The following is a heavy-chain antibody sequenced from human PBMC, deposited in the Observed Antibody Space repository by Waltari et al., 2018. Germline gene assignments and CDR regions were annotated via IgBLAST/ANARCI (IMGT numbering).Heavy chain of an antibody. J-gene: IGHJ1*01. CDR1: GYTFTSYY. D-gene: IGHD6-19*01. Sequence: QVQLVQSGAEVKKPGASVKVSCKASGYTFTSYYMHWVRQAPGQGLEWMGIINPRGGSTSYAQKFQGRVTMTRDTSTSTVYMELSSLRSEDTAVYYCARGGGHIAVAGTEYFQHWGQGTLVTVSS. CDR3: ARGGGHIAVAGTEYFQH. V-gene: IGHV1-46*01. CDR2: INPRGGST.